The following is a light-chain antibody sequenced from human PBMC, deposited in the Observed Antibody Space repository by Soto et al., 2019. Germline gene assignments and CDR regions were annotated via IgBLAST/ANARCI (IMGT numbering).Light chain of an antibody. J-gene: IGLJ1*01. CDR3: ESWDDSLNGYV. Sequence: QSVLTQPPSVSGAPGQRVSISCTGSSTNIGAGYGVHWYQQRPGTAPKLLMFGNDQRPSGVPDRFSGSKSGTSASLAVSGLQSEDEADYFCESWDDSLNGYVFRTGTKVTVL. CDR1: STNIGAGYG. CDR2: GND. V-gene: IGLV1-40*01.